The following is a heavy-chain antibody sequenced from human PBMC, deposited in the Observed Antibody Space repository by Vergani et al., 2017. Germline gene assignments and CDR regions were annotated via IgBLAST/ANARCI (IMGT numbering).Heavy chain of an antibody. Sequence: EVQLLESGGGLVQPGGSRRLSCAGAGSTFDTYIMAYVRQAPGKGLEWVATIISGGGDIFYADSVKGRFTSSRDNSKNTLFLQMNSLKDEDTAVYYCTTAWGLYYLHGEYVQYWGRGTLGSGSS. CDR3: TTAWGLYYLHGEYVQY. CDR2: IISGGGDI. J-gene: IGHJ1*01. V-gene: IGHV3-23*01. D-gene: IGHD3-10*01. CDR1: GSTFDTYI.